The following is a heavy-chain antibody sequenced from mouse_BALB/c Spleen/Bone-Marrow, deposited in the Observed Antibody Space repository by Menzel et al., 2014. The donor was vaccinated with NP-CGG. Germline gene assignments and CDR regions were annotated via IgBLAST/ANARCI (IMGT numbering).Heavy chain of an antibody. Sequence: EVKLVESGGGLVQPGGSLKLSCAASGFTFSSYGMSWVRQTPDKRLVLVATINSNGGSTYYPDSVKGRFTISRDTAKNTLYLQMSSLKSEETAMYYCVRGNYGNYVDYFDFWGQGTTLTVSS. D-gene: IGHD2-1*01. J-gene: IGHJ2*01. CDR3: VRGNYGNYVDYFDF. CDR1: GFTFSSYG. V-gene: IGHV5-6-3*01. CDR2: INSNGGST.